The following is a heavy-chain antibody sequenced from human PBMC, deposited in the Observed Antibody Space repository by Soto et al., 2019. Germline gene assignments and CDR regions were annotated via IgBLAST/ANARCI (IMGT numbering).Heavy chain of an antibody. CDR1: GGSISSGGYY. V-gene: IGHV4-31*03. Sequence: QVQLQESGPGLVKPSQTLSLTCTVSGGSISSGGYYWSWIRQHPGKGLEWIGYIYYSGSTYYNPSLKSRFTISVDTSKNQFSLKLSSVTAADTAVYYCASLPYERYSYGYGRDYWGQGTLVTVSS. J-gene: IGHJ4*02. CDR2: IYYSGST. CDR3: ASLPYERYSYGYGRDY. D-gene: IGHD5-18*01.